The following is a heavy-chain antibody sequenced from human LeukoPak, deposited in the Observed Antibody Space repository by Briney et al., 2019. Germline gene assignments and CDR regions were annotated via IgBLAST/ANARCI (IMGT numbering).Heavy chain of an antibody. D-gene: IGHD6-13*01. Sequence: GASLRLSCAASGFTFSSYAMSWVRQAPGKGLERASAISGSGGSTYYADSVKGRFTISRDNSKNTLYLQMNSLRAEDTAVYYCAKPRASSWFSVYWGQGTLVTVSS. CDR3: AKPRASSWFSVY. J-gene: IGHJ4*02. CDR1: GFTFSSYA. V-gene: IGHV3-23*01. CDR2: ISGSGGST.